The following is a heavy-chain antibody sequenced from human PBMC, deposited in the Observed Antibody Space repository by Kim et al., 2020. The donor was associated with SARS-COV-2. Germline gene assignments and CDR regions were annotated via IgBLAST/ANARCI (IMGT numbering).Heavy chain of an antibody. V-gene: IGHV4-59*01. Sequence: NYTPPLRGRVSNSVDTSKNQFSLKLTSVTAADTAVYYCARDRLNSNSGLDVWGQGTTVTVSS. CDR3: ARDRLNSNSGLDV. D-gene: IGHD4-4*01. J-gene: IGHJ6*02.